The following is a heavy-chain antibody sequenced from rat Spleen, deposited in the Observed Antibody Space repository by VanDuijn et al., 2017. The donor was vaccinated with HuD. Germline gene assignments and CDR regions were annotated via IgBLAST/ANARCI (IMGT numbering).Heavy chain of an antibody. CDR2: ITNIAGRT. J-gene: IGHJ2*01. Sequence: EVQLVESGGGLVQPGRSLKLSCAASGFTFNNYWMTWIRQSPGKGLEWVASITNIAGRTHYPDSVKGRFTISRDNAKSTLYLQMNSLRSEDTATFYCTRVAAVFDYWGQGVMVTVSS. CDR3: TRVAAVFDY. CDR1: GFTFNNYW. V-gene: IGHV5-31*01.